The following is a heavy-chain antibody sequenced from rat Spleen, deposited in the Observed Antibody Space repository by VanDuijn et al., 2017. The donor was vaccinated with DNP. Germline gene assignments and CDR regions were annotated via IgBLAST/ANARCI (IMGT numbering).Heavy chain of an antibody. CDR3: AREGDYGGYSAKFDY. CDR2: MSYDGSST. Sequence: EVQLVESGGGLVQPGRSPKLCCAASGFPFTDYGMARGRRTPTKGLGWVSTMSYDGSSTFHRDSGKGRFTISRDNAKNTLYLQMDSLRSEDTATYYCAREGDYGGYSAKFDYWGQGGMVTVSS. D-gene: IGHD1-11*01. V-gene: IGHV5-29*01. J-gene: IGHJ2*01. CDR1: GFPFTDYG.